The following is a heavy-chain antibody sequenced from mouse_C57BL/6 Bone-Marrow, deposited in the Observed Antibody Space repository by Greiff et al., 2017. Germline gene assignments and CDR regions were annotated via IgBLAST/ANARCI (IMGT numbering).Heavy chain of an antibody. J-gene: IGHJ4*01. CDR2: ISSGGDYL. Sequence: EVKLVASGEGLVKPGGSLKLSCAASGFTFSSYAMSWVRQTPEKRLEWVAYISSGGDYLYYADTVKGRYTISRDNARNTLYLQMSSLKSEDTAMYYCTREWSRRPYYAVDYGGQGTSVTVSS. D-gene: IGHD1-3*01. CDR3: TREWSRRPYYAVDY. CDR1: GFTFSSYA. V-gene: IGHV5-9-1*02.